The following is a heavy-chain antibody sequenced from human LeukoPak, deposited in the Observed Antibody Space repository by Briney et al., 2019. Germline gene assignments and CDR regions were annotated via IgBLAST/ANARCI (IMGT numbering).Heavy chain of an antibody. J-gene: IGHJ4*02. CDR3: ARTRYYYNSRSYGAPYYFDY. CDR2: ISGSGGST. D-gene: IGHD3-10*01. Sequence: GGSLRLSCVASGFTFSSYAMSWVRQAPGKGLEWVSAISGSGGSTYYADSVKGRFTISRDNSKNTLYLQMNSLRAEDTAVYYCARTRYYYNSRSYGAPYYFDYWGQGTLVTVSS. V-gene: IGHV3-23*01. CDR1: GFTFSSYA.